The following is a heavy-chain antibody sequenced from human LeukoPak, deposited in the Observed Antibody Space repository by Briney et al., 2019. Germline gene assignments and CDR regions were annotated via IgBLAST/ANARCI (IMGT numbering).Heavy chain of an antibody. D-gene: IGHD6-6*01. CDR1: GGTFSSYA. CDR2: IIPIFGTA. Sequence: SVKVSCKASGGTFSSYAISWVRQAPGQGLEWMGGIIPIFGTANYAQKFQGRVTITADESTSTAYMELRSLRSDDTAVYYCARHIAATTNDYWGQGTLVTVSS. CDR3: ARHIAATTNDY. V-gene: IGHV1-69*13. J-gene: IGHJ4*02.